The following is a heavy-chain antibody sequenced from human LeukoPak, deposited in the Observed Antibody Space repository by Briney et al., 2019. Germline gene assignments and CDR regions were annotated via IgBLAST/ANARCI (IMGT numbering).Heavy chain of an antibody. Sequence: SVKVSCKASGGTFSSYAISWVRQAPGQGLEWMGRIIPIFGTANYAQKFQGRVTITTDESTSTAYMELSSLRSEDTAVYYCARDRGSYYYDSSGFDPWGQGTLVTVSS. CDR3: ARDRGSYYYDSSGFDP. D-gene: IGHD3-22*01. CDR2: IIPIFGTA. V-gene: IGHV1-69*05. CDR1: GGTFSSYA. J-gene: IGHJ5*02.